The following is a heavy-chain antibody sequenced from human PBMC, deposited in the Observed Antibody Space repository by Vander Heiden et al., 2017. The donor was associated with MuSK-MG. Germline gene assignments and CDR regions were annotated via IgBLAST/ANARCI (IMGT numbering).Heavy chain of an antibody. CDR3: AREGSIVVPAANGRGWFDP. CDR2: ISSSVSTI. V-gene: IGHV3-11*04. CDR1: GFTFSDYY. J-gene: IGHJ5*02. D-gene: IGHD2-2*01. Sequence: QVQLVESGGGLVKPGGSLRLSCAASGFTFSDYYMGWIRQAPGKGLEWVSYISSSVSTIYYADSVKGRFTISRDNAKNSLYLQMNSLRAEDTAVYYCAREGSIVVPAANGRGWFDPWGQGTLVTVSS.